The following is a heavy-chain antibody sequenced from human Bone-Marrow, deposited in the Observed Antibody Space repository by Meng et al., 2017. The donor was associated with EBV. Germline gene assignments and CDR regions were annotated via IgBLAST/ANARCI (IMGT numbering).Heavy chain of an antibody. CDR3: ATTDPLRFDY. V-gene: IGHV3-11*01. CDR1: GFTFSDSY. Sequence: VGFGGGFANPGGPLRLYCAASGFTFSDSYMSWIRQAPGKGLEWVSYISSSGSTIYYADSVKGRFTISRDNAKNSLYLQMNSLRAEDTAVYYCATTDPLRFDYWGQGTLVTVSS. J-gene: IGHJ4*02. CDR2: ISSSGSTI.